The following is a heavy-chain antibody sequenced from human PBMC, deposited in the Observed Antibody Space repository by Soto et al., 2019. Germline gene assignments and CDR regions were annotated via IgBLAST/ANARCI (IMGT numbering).Heavy chain of an antibody. Sequence: EVQLVESGGDLVQPGGSLRLSCAASGFTFSAFDMNWVRQAPGKGLEWLSYISSSGDNIYSADSVRGRFTISRDNARKSLYLEMHSLRVEDTAVYYCARDNGYGGHFDFWGQGTLVTVSS. J-gene: IGHJ4*02. CDR1: GFTFSAFD. V-gene: IGHV3-48*03. D-gene: IGHD4-17*01. CDR2: ISSSGDNI. CDR3: ARDNGYGGHFDF.